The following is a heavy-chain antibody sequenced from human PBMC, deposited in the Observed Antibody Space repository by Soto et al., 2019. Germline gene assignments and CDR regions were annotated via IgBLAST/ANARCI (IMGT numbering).Heavy chain of an antibody. CDR2: ISYDGSNK. CDR1: GFTFSSYG. CDR3: AMTTGYNWFDP. Sequence: QVQLVESGGGVVQPGRSLRLSCAASGFTFSSYGMHWVRQAPGKGLEWVAVISYDGSNKYYADSVKGRFTISRDNSKNTLYLQMNSLRAEVTAVYYCAMTTGYNWFDPWGQGTLVTVSS. J-gene: IGHJ5*02. D-gene: IGHD4-17*01. V-gene: IGHV3-30*03.